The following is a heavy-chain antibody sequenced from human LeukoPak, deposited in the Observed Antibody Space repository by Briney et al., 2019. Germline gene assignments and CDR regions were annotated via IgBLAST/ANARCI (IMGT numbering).Heavy chain of an antibody. CDR1: GYSISTGYY. Sequence: PSETLSLTCAVSGYSISTGYYWDWIRQPPGKGLEWIGTFYHGGSTYYNPSLKSRVTISLDTSKNQFSLKLSSVTAADTAVYYCVRDPRNWNYFDYWGHGILVTVSS. CDR3: VRDPRNWNYFDY. CDR2: FYHGGST. V-gene: IGHV4-38-2*02. J-gene: IGHJ4*01. D-gene: IGHD1-20*01.